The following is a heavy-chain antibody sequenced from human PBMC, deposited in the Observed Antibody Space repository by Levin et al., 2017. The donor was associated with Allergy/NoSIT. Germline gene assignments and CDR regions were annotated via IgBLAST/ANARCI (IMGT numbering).Heavy chain of an antibody. J-gene: IGHJ3*02. Sequence: GGSLRLSCVASGFSFSTYGMIWVRQAPGKGLEWVSYISARRTTMYYEDSVKGRFTISRDDAKNTLYLQMSSLRAEDTAVYYCARDEESLGDAFDIWGQGTRVTVSS. D-gene: IGHD3-16*02. CDR3: ARDEESLGDAFDI. V-gene: IGHV3-48*01. CDR1: GFSFSTYG. CDR2: ISARRTTM.